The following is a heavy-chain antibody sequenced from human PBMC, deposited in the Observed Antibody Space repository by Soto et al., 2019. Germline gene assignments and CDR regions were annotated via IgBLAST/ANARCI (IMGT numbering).Heavy chain of an antibody. V-gene: IGHV3-15*07. CDR1: SVSNAW. J-gene: IGHJ4*02. D-gene: IGHD3-10*01. CDR2: IKSKTDGGTT. CDR3: TTDRGEDVLDY. Sequence: SVSNAWMNWVRQAPEKGLEWVGRIKSKTDGGTTDYAAPVKGRFTISRDDSKNTLYLQMNSLKTEDTAVYYCTTDRGEDVLDYWGQGTLVTVSS.